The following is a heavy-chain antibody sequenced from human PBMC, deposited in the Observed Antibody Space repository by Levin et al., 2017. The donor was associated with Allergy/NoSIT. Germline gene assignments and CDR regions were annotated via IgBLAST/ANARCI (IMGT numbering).Heavy chain of an antibody. CDR2: IYYSGST. Sequence: SETLSLTCTVSGGSISSSSYYWGWIRQPPGKGLEWIGSIYYSGSTYYNPSLKSRVTISVDTSKNQFSLKLSSVTAADTAVYYCAAYDFWSGSDWGQGTLVTVSS. D-gene: IGHD3-3*01. V-gene: IGHV4-39*01. CDR1: GGSISSSSYY. CDR3: AAYDFWSGSD. J-gene: IGHJ1*01.